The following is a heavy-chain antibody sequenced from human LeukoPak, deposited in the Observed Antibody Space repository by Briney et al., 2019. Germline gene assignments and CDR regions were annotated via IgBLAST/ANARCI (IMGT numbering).Heavy chain of an antibody. J-gene: IGHJ6*02. D-gene: IGHD7-27*01. CDR1: GXTFSSYW. V-gene: IGHV3-7*04. CDR2: TKQDGSET. Sequence: PGRSLRLSCAASGXTFSSYWMTWVRQAPEKGLEWVANTKQDGSETYYVDSVKGRFTISRDNAKNSLCLHMTSLRVEDSAVYYCARSGVPHGTDVWGQGTTVTVSS. CDR3: ARSGVPHGTDV.